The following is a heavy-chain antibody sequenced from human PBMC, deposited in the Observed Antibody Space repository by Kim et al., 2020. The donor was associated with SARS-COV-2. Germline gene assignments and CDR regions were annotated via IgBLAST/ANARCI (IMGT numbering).Heavy chain of an antibody. CDR1: GGSISSSSYY. D-gene: IGHD3-10*01. V-gene: IGHV4-39*01. CDR3: ARHAVLLWFGEDENWFDP. CDR2: IYYSGST. J-gene: IGHJ5*02. Sequence: ETLSLTCTVSGGSISSSSYYWGWIRQPPGKGLEWIGSIYYSGSTYYNPSLKSRVTISVDTSKNQFSLKLSSVTAADTAVYYCARHAVLLWFGEDENWFDPWGQGTLVTVSS.